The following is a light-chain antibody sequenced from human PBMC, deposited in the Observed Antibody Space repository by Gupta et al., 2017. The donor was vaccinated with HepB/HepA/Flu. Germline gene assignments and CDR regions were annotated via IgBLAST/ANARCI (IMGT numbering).Light chain of an antibody. CDR1: SSDVGSFNR. J-gene: IGLJ2*01. CDR3: ISFTSGSTLLV. CDR2: EVS. V-gene: IGLV2-18*02. Sequence: QSALTQPPSVSGSPGQSVTISCTGTSSDVGSFNRVSWYQQPQGTAPKLMIYEVSNRPSGVPDRFSGSKSGNTASLTISGLQAEDEADYYCISFTSGSTLLVFGGGTKLSVL.